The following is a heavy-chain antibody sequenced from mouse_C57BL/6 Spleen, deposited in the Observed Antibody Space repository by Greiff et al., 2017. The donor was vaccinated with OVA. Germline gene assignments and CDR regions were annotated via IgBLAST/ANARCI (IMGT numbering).Heavy chain of an antibody. D-gene: IGHD2-4*01. CDR2: ISSGSSTI. CDR3: ARRDDYDYAMDY. Sequence: EVKVVESGGGLVKPGGSLKLSCAASGFTFSDYGMHWVRQAPEKGLEWVAYISSGSSTIYYADTVKGRFTISRDNAKNTLFLQMTSLRSEDTAMYYCARRDDYDYAMDYWGQGTSVTVSS. J-gene: IGHJ4*01. CDR1: GFTFSDYG. V-gene: IGHV5-17*01.